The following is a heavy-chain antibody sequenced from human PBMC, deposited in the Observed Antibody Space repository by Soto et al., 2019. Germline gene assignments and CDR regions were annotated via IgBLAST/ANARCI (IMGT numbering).Heavy chain of an antibody. CDR2: VFYTGFT. Sequence: SETLSLTCAVSGGSISGSYYYWAWLRQSPGKGPEWIGSVFYTGFTSSNPSLESRVSVSVDTSKSQFALKLSAVTAADTAVYYCATSQKGYNWNYFDHWGQGALVTVSS. CDR1: GGSISGSYYY. J-gene: IGHJ4*02. D-gene: IGHD1-20*01. CDR3: ATSQKGYNWNYFDH. V-gene: IGHV4-39*01.